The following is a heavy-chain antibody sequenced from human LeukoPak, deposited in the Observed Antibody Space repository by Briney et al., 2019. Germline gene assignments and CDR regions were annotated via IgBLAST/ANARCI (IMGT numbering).Heavy chain of an antibody. V-gene: IGHV3-21*01. CDR2: ISSTNGYI. Sequence: MSGGSLRLSCAASGFTFSSYSMNWVRQAPGKGLEWVSSISSTNGYIYYADSVRGRFTISKDNAKNSLSLQMNSLRAEDTAVYYCARGRSTWHLDYWGQGTLVTVSS. D-gene: IGHD1-26*01. CDR1: GFTFSSYS. CDR3: ARGRSTWHLDY. J-gene: IGHJ4*02.